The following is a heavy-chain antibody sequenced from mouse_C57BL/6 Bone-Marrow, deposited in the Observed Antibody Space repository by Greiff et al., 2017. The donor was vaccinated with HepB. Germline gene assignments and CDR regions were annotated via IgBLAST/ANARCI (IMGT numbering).Heavy chain of an antibody. CDR2: ISSGSSTN. Sequence: EVKLMESGGGLVKPGGSLKLSCAASGFTFSDYGMHWVRQAPEKGLEWVAYISSGSSTNYYADTVKGRFTISIDHAKNTLFLQRTSLRSEDTAMYYCARTTVVTYWYFDVWGTGTTVTVSS. CDR1: GFTFSDYG. CDR3: ARTTVVTYWYFDV. J-gene: IGHJ1*03. V-gene: IGHV5-17*01. D-gene: IGHD1-1*01.